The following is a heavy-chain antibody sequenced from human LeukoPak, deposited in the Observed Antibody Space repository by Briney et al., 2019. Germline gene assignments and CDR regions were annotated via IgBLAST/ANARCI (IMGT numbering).Heavy chain of an antibody. CDR1: GYTFTSYD. CDR2: MNPNNGNT. D-gene: IGHD3-10*01. J-gene: IGHJ6*02. Sequence: ASVKVSCKASGYTFTSYDINWVRQATGQGLEWMGWMNPNNGNTGYAQKFQGRVTMTRNTSISTAYMELSSLRSEDTAVYYCARGATMVRGAVRGYGMDVWGQGTTVTVSS. V-gene: IGHV1-8*01. CDR3: ARGATMVRGAVRGYGMDV.